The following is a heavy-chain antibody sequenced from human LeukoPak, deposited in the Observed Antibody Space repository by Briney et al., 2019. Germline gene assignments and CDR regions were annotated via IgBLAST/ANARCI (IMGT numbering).Heavy chain of an antibody. V-gene: IGHV3-66*01. CDR1: RFTVSSNY. Sequence: GGSLRLSCAASRFTVSSNYMSWVRQAPGKGLEWVSVIYSGGSTYYADSVKGRFTISRDNSKNTLYLQMNSLRAEDTAVYYCARTGVTGSSGQIDYWGQGTLVTVSS. CDR2: IYSGGST. CDR3: ARTGVTGSSGQIDY. J-gene: IGHJ4*02. D-gene: IGHD6-19*01.